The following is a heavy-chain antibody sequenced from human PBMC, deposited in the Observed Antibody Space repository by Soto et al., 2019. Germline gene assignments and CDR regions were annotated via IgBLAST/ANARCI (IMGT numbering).Heavy chain of an antibody. CDR3: VRERGLSSFYGMDV. CDR1: GFTLTTYI. CDR2: ITSSSGHI. Sequence: LRLSCEASGFTLTTYIMNWVRQASGKGLEWVSSITSSSGHIYYADSVKGRFTISRDNARNSLYLQMNSLRAEDTAVYYCVRERGLSSFYGMDVWGQGTTVTVSS. J-gene: IGHJ6*02. D-gene: IGHD3-10*01. V-gene: IGHV3-21*01.